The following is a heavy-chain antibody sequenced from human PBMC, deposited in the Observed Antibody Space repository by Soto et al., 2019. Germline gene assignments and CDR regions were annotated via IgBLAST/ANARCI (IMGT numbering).Heavy chain of an antibody. CDR2: IKQDGSEN. CDR1: GFTFSSYW. CDR3: VRDFERSYVYGPFDY. J-gene: IGHJ4*02. D-gene: IGHD5-18*01. Sequence: GGSLRLSCAASGFTFSSYWMSWVRQSPGKGLEWVANIKQDGSENYYVDSVRGRFTISRDNAKNSLYLQMNSLRAEDTAVYYCVRDFERSYVYGPFDYWGQGTLVTVSS. V-gene: IGHV3-7*03.